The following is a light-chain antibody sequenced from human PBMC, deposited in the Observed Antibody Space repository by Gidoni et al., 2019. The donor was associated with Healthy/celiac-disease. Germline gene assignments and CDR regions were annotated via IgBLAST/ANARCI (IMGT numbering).Light chain of an antibody. J-gene: IGKJ1*01. CDR2: GAS. CDR1: LSGSSN. Sequence: EIVMTQSPATLSVSPGERATLSCRDSLSGSSNLAWYQQKPGQAPRPLLYGASTRSTGIPARSSVSGSGSEFTLTISSLQSEDFAFYSCQQYNNWPPWTFXQXTKVXIK. CDR3: QQYNNWPPWT. V-gene: IGKV3-15*01.